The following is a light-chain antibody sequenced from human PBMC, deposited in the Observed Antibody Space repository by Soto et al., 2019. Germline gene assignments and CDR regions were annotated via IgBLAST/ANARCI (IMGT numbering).Light chain of an antibody. CDR3: QQRSHWPRT. Sequence: EIVMTQSPGTLSVSPGERATLSCRASRGISSNLAWYQQKPGQAPRLLIYGASTRATGIPARFSGSGSGTDFTLTINRLVPEDFAVYYCQQRSHWPRTFGQGTKVDIK. CDR1: RGISSN. V-gene: IGKV3-15*01. J-gene: IGKJ1*01. CDR2: GAS.